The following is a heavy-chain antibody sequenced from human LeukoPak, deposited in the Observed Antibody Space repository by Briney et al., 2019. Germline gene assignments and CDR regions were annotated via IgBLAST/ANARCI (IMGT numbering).Heavy chain of an antibody. Sequence: QSGGSLRLSCVASGFTFGKYWMSWVRQAPGKGLEWVANIKLDGSEKNYVDSVKGRFTISRDNTKNSLYLQMNSLRVEDMAVLYCARDQYDTWSRRGNFDSWGQGTLVIVSS. CDR1: GFTFGKYW. CDR3: ARDQYDTWSRRGNFDS. CDR2: IKLDGSEK. D-gene: IGHD3-3*01. V-gene: IGHV3-7*03. J-gene: IGHJ4*02.